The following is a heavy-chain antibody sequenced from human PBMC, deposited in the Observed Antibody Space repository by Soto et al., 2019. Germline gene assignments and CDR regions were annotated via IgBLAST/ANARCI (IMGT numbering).Heavy chain of an antibody. D-gene: IGHD3-10*01. V-gene: IGHV3-21*01. CDR1: GFTFSSYS. CDR3: ASSPTNYGSGSYYR. Sequence: GGSLRLSCAASGFTFSSYSMNWVRQAPVKGLEWVSSISSSSSYIYYADSVKGRFTISRDNAKNSLYLQMNSLRAEDTAVYYCASSPTNYGSGSYYRWGQGTLVTVSS. CDR2: ISSSSSYI. J-gene: IGHJ5*02.